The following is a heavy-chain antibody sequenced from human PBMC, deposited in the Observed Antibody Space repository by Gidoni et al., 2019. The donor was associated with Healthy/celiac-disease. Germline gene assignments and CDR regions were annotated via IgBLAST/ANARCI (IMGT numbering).Heavy chain of an antibody. CDR3: ARPDYEHAFDI. D-gene: IGHD3-22*01. CDR2: IYYSGST. CDR1: GGSISSYY. J-gene: IGHJ3*02. V-gene: IGHV4-59*01. Sequence: VQLQESGPGLVKPSETLSLTCTVSGGSISSYYWSWIRQPPGKGLEWIGYIYYSGSTNYTPPLKSRVTISVDTSKNQFSLKLSSVTAADTAVYYCARPDYEHAFDIWGQGTMVTVSS.